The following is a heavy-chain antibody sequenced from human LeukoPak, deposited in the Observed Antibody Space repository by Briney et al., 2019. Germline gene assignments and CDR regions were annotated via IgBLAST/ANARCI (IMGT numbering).Heavy chain of an antibody. Sequence: SVKVSCKASGGTFSSYAISWVRQAPGQGLEWMGGIIPIFGTANYAQKFQGRVTITTDASTSTAYMELSSLRSEDTAVYYCARSRPALGTFDYWGEGTLVTVSS. V-gene: IGHV1-69*05. CDR2: IIPIFGTA. D-gene: IGHD3-16*02. CDR3: ARSRPALGTFDY. J-gene: IGHJ4*02. CDR1: GGTFSSYA.